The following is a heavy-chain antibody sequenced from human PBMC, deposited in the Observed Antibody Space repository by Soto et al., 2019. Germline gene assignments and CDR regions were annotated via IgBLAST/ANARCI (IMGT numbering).Heavy chain of an antibody. CDR2: ISGSGGST. Sequence: GGSLRLSCAASGFTFSSYAMSWVRQAPGKGLEWVSAISGSGGSTYYADSVKGRFTISRDNSKNTLYLQMNSLRAEDTAVYYCAKDKVDTAMVGEAFDIWGQGTMVTVSS. CDR3: AKDKVDTAMVGEAFDI. J-gene: IGHJ3*02. D-gene: IGHD5-18*01. V-gene: IGHV3-23*01. CDR1: GFTFSSYA.